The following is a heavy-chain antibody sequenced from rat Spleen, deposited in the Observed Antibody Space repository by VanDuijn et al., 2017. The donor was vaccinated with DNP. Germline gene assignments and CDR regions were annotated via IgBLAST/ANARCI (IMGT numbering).Heavy chain of an antibody. CDR3: SRHILPLRVWDY. V-gene: IGHV5-22*01. J-gene: IGHJ2*01. D-gene: IGHD1-4*01. CDR1: GFTFSDYY. CDR2: IHYDGGDT. Sequence: EVQLVESGGGLVQPGKSLKLSCAASGFTFSDYYMAWVRQAPTKGLEWVAYIHYDGGDTYYGDSVKGRFTISRDNAKSTLYLQMNSLRSEDMATYYCSRHILPLRVWDYWGQGVTVTVSS.